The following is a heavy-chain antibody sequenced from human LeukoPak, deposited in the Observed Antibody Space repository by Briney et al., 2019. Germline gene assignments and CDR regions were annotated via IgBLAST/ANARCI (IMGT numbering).Heavy chain of an antibody. CDR2: IGTAGDT. J-gene: IGHJ1*01. CDR3: AREGGSYCSSTSCSHTIDH. D-gene: IGHD2-2*01. Sequence: SGGSLRLSCAASRFTFSSYDMDWVRQATGKGLEWVSAIGTAGDTYYPGSVKGRFTISRENAKNSLYLQMNSLRAGDTAVYYCAREGGSYCSSTSCSHTIDHWGQGILVTVSS. V-gene: IGHV3-13*01. CDR1: RFTFSSYD.